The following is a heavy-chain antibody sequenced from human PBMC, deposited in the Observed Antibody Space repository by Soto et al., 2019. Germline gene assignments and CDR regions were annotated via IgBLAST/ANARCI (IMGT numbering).Heavy chain of an antibody. V-gene: IGHV3-23*01. Sequence: EVQLLESGGGLVQPGGSLRLSCAPSGFTFSIYVMTWVRQAPGKGLEWVSAMSGSGDSTYYADSVKGRFTISRDNSKNTLYLQMNSLRAEDTAVYYCAKGPRYVDGSGSKYRGMDVWGQGTTVTVSS. CDR1: GFTFSIYV. CDR2: MSGSGDST. J-gene: IGHJ6*02. D-gene: IGHD3-10*01. CDR3: AKGPRYVDGSGSKYRGMDV.